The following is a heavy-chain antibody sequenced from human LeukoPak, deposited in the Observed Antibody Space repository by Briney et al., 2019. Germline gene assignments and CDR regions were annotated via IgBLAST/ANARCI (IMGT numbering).Heavy chain of an antibody. J-gene: IGHJ6*02. CDR3: ARGYGSGSYRYYYYGMDV. CDR1: GGSFSGYY. CDR2: INHSGST. Sequence: SETLSLTCAVYGGSFSGYYWSWIRQPPGKGLEWIGEINHSGSTNYNPSLKSRVTISVDTSKNQFSLKLSSVTAADTAVYYCARGYGSGSYRYYYYGMDVWGQGTTVTVSS. V-gene: IGHV4-34*01. D-gene: IGHD3-10*01.